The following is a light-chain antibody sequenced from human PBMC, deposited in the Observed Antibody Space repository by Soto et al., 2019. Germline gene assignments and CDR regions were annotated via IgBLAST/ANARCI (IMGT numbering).Light chain of an antibody. J-gene: IGKJ2*01. CDR3: HTYNSYSLHT. CDR2: DAS. V-gene: IGKV1-5*01. CDR1: QSVSRR. Sequence: DIQMTQSPSTLSASVGDRITITCRASQSVSRRLAWFQQKPGKAPKLLIYDASSLESGVPSRFSGRGSGTEFTLTISRLQPDDCATYDCHTYNSYSLHTFGQGTKLEIK.